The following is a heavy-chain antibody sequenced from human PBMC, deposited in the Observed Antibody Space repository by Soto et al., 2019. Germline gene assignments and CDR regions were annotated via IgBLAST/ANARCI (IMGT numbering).Heavy chain of an antibody. CDR3: AKAGLYSHSSYFDY. J-gene: IGHJ4*02. V-gene: IGHV3-9*01. CDR2: ISWNSGNI. D-gene: IGHD1-26*01. CDR1: GFTFDDYA. Sequence: EVHLVESGGGLVQPGRSLRLSCAASGFTFDDYAMNWVRQAPGKGLEWVAGISWNSGNIGYAVSVKGRFTISRDSAKNSLYLQMNSLRPEDTALYYCAKAGLYSHSSYFDYWGRGTLVTVSS.